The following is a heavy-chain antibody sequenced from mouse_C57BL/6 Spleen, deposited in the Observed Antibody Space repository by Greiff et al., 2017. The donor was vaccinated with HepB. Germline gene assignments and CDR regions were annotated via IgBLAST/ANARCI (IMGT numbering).Heavy chain of an antibody. Sequence: EVQLQQSGPELVKPGASVKISCKASGYTFTDYYMNWVKQSPGKSLEWIGDINPDNGGTSYNQKFKGKATLTVDKSSSTAYMELRSLTSEDSAVYYCARSYSNYRLAYWGQGTLVTVSA. J-gene: IGHJ3*01. D-gene: IGHD2-5*01. CDR2: INPDNGGT. CDR3: ARSYSNYRLAY. CDR1: GYTFTDYY. V-gene: IGHV1-26*01.